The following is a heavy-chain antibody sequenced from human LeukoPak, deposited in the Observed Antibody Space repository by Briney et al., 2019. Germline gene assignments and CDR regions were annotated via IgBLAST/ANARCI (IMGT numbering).Heavy chain of an antibody. Sequence: PGGSLRLSCAASGFTFSDYYMSWIRQAPGKGLEWVSYISSSGSTIYYADSVKGRFTISRDNSKNTLYLQMNSLRAEDTAVYYCANGGSGSYDDAFDIWGQGTMVTVSS. D-gene: IGHD3-10*01. CDR3: ANGGSGSYDDAFDI. V-gene: IGHV3-11*04. CDR2: ISSSGSTI. CDR1: GFTFSDYY. J-gene: IGHJ3*02.